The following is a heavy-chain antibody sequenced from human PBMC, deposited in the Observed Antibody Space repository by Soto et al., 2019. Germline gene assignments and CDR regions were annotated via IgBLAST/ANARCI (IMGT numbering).Heavy chain of an antibody. J-gene: IGHJ5*02. D-gene: IGHD3-3*01. CDR1: GFTFSSYG. Sequence: QVQLVESGGGVVQPGRSLRLSCAASGFTFSSYGMHWVRQAPGKGLEWVAVISYDGSNKYYADSVKGRFTISRDNSKNTLYLQMNRLRAEDTAVYYCAKDALSYYDFWSGPLYNWFDPWGQGTLVTVSS. CDR3: AKDALSYYDFWSGPLYNWFDP. CDR2: ISYDGSNK. V-gene: IGHV3-30*18.